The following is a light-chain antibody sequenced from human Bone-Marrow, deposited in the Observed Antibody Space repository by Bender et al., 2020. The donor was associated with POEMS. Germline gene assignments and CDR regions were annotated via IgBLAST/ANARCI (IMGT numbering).Light chain of an antibody. CDR1: SSDVGGYNY. J-gene: IGLJ1*01. CDR2: DVS. V-gene: IGLV2-11*01. Sequence: QSALTQPRSVSGSPGQSVTISCTGTSSDVGGYNYVSWYQQHPGKAPKLMIFDVSKRPSGVPDRFSGSKSGNTASLTISGLQAEDEANYYCSSFSTTSPFVFGPGTRVSVL. CDR3: SSFSTTSPFV.